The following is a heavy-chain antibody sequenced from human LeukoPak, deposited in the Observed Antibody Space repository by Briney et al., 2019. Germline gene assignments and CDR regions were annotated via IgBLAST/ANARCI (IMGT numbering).Heavy chain of an antibody. CDR1: GFTFSSYE. CDR3: ARRYCSTNSCFHYYYGMDV. V-gene: IGHV3-48*03. J-gene: IGHJ6*02. CDR2: SSCTGNTI. Sequence: PGGSLRLSCAASGFTFSSYEMNWVRQAPGKGLEWISYSSCTGNTIYYADSVKGRFTISRDNANNSMYMKMSNLSAEETAVYYCARRYCSTNSCFHYYYGMDVWGQATTETVSS. D-gene: IGHD2-2*01.